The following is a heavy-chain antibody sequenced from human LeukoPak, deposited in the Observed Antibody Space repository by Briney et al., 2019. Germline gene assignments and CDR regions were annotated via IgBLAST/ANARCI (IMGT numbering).Heavy chain of an antibody. D-gene: IGHD6-19*01. CDR1: GYTLTELS. J-gene: IGHJ4*02. CDR2: FDPEDGET. CDR3: ATAPRGAVAADY. Sequence: ASVKVSCTVSGYTLTELSMHWVRQAPGKGLEWMGGFDPEDGETIYAQKFQGRVTMTEDTSTDTAYMELSSLRSEDTAVYYCATAPRGAVAADYWGQGTLVTVSS. V-gene: IGHV1-24*01.